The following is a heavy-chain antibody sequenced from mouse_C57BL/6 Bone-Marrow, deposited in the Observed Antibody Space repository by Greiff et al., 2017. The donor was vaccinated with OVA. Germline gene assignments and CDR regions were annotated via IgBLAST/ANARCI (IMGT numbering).Heavy chain of an antibody. CDR1: GFTFSDYY. V-gene: IGHV5-12*01. CDR3: ARRWDYDGWFAY. D-gene: IGHD2-4*01. J-gene: IGHJ3*01. Sequence: EVNLVESGGGLVQPGGSLKLSCAASGFTFSDYYMYWVRQTPEKRLEWVAYISNGGGSTYYPDTVKGRFTISRDNAKNTLYLQMSRLKSEDTAMYYCARRWDYDGWFAYWGQGTLVTVSA. CDR2: ISNGGGST.